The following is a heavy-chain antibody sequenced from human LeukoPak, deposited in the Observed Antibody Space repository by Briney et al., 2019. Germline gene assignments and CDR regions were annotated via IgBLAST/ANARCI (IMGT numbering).Heavy chain of an antibody. CDR1: GGSISSYY. D-gene: IGHD2-2*01. J-gene: IGHJ6*03. CDR2: IYYSGST. CDR3: ARVGVVPAAMRYYYYMDV. Sequence: SETLSLTCTVSGGSISSYYWSWIRQPPGKGLEWIGYIYYSGSTNYNPSPKSRVTISVDTSKNQFSLKLSSVTAADTAVYYCARVGVVPAAMRYYYYMDVWGKGTTVTVSS. V-gene: IGHV4-59*01.